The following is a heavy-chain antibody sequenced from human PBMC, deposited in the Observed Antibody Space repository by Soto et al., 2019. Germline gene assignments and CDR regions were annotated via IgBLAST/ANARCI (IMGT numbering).Heavy chain of an antibody. CDR2: MNPNSGNT. CDR1: GYTFTSYD. Sequence: QVQLVQSGAEVKKPGASVKVSCKASGYTFTSYDINWVRQATGQGLEWMGWMNPNSGNTGYAQKFQGRVTMTRNTSISTAYMELSSLRSEETAVYYCASGYYGSGSYELDYWGQGTLVTVSS. CDR3: ASGYYGSGSYELDY. J-gene: IGHJ4*02. D-gene: IGHD3-10*01. V-gene: IGHV1-8*01.